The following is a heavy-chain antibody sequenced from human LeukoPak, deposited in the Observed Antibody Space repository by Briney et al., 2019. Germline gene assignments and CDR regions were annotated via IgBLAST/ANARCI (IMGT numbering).Heavy chain of an antibody. D-gene: IGHD3-16*01. J-gene: IGHJ4*02. CDR2: IKSKTDGGTT. CDR3: TTVRLGVGVIDY. V-gene: IGHV3-15*01. CDR1: GFTCSNAW. Sequence: GRSLKLCWAAAGFTCSNAWISWVRQAPCDRQEWLCRIKSKTDGGTTDYAAPVKGRFTISRDDSKNTLYLQMNSLKTEDTAVYYCTTVRLGVGVIDYWGQGTLVTVSS.